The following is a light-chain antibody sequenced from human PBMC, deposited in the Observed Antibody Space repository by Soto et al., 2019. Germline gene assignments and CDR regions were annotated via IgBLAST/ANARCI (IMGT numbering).Light chain of an antibody. CDR3: QQYSDWPIT. V-gene: IGKV3-15*01. J-gene: IGKJ5*01. Sequence: EVVMTQSPATLSVSPGERATLSCWASQSISNTSVWYQQKPGQAPRLLISGASTRATGIPARFRGSGSGTDFTLTISSVQYEDFAVYYCQQYSDWPITFGQGTRLEI. CDR2: GAS. CDR1: QSISNT.